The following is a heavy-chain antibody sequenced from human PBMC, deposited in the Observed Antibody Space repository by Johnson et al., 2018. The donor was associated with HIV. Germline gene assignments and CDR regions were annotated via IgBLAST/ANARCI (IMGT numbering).Heavy chain of an antibody. V-gene: IGHV3-30*03. CDR3: ARKSVINFDAFDI. Sequence: QMELVESGGGVVQPGGSLRLSCAASGFTFSTYGMHWVRQAPGKGLEWVAIISYGGNEKYYADSVKGRFTISRDDSKNTLLLQMKSLRAEDTAVYFCARKSVINFDAFDIWGQGTLVIVSS. CDR2: ISYGGNEK. D-gene: IGHD4-23*01. CDR1: GFTFSTYG. J-gene: IGHJ3*02.